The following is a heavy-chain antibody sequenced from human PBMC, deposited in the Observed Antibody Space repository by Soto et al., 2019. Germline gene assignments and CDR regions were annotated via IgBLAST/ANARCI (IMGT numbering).Heavy chain of an antibody. V-gene: IGHV4-30-2*01. CDR1: GASITYGAYS. CDR2: INHLETT. D-gene: IGHD3-10*01. J-gene: IGHJ4*02. Sequence: SGTLSLTCTVSGASITYGAYSWSSIRQTPGKGLEWIGYINHLETTFYNPSFESRLTLSIDRTKNQFSLNLKSRSAAARAVYFCAWGGGFGSFDYWGQGILVTVSS. CDR3: AWGGGFGSFDY.